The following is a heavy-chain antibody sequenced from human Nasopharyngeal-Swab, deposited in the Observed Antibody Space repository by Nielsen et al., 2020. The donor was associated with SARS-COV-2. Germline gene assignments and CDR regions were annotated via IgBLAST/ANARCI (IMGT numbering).Heavy chain of an antibody. Sequence: GGSLRLSCAASGFTFDDYAMHWVRQAPGKGLEWVSLISGDGGSTYYADSVKGRFTISRDNAKNSLYLQMNSLRAEDTALYYCAKTYSSSWYRRHAFDIWGQGTMVTVSS. CDR3: AKTYSSSWYRRHAFDI. V-gene: IGHV3-43*02. J-gene: IGHJ3*02. D-gene: IGHD6-13*01. CDR1: GFTFDDYA. CDR2: ISGDGGST.